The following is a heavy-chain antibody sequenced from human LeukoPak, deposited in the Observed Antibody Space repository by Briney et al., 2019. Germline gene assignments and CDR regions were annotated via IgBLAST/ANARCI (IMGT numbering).Heavy chain of an antibody. CDR3: ARERGTVWGYSYAAYFDY. Sequence: ASVKVSCKASGYTFTSYGISWVRQAPGQGLEWMGWISAYNGNTNYAQKFQGRVTMTRDTSISTAYMELSRLRSDDTAVYYCARERGTVWGYSYAAYFDYWGQGTLVTVSS. J-gene: IGHJ4*02. D-gene: IGHD5-18*01. CDR2: ISAYNGNT. V-gene: IGHV1-18*01. CDR1: GYTFTSYG.